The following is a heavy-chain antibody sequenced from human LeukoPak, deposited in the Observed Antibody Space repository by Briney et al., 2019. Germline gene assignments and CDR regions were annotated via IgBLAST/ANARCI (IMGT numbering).Heavy chain of an antibody. V-gene: IGHV4-39*07. CDR1: GGSIRSSSHY. CDR3: ARAVGYYFDNSGPSKTFDY. D-gene: IGHD3-22*01. J-gene: IGHJ4*02. CDR2: IYHSGTT. Sequence: SETLSLTCTVSGGSIRSSSHYWGRIRQPPGEGLEWIGIIYHSGTTYYNASLKSRVTISVDTSKNQFSLKLTSVTAADTAVYYCARAVGYYFDNSGPSKTFDYWGQGTLVTVSS.